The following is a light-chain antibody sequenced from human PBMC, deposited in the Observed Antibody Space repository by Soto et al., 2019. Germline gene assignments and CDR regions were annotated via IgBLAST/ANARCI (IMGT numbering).Light chain of an antibody. J-gene: IGKJ2*01. CDR3: QQRCSAPHT. CDR1: QNIARY. V-gene: IGKV1-39*01. Sequence: DIQMTQSPSSLSASVGDRVSISGRTLQNIARYLHWYQQKPGKAPQVLSSGAASLQSGVPSRFSGSGSGTEFTLSISILQHEDLATYFCQQRCSAPHTFGQGTRLE. CDR2: GAA.